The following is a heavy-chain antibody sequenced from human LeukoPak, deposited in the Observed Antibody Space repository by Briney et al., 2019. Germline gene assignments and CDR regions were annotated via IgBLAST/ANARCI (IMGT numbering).Heavy chain of an antibody. Sequence: SGTLSLTCTVSGGSISSYYWSWIRQPPGKGLEWIGYIYYSGSTNYNPSLKSRVTISVDTSKNQFSLKLSSVTAADTAVYYCARLGGYSSSWNPYDYWGQGTLVTVSS. CDR3: ARLGGYSSSWNPYDY. V-gene: IGHV4-59*08. J-gene: IGHJ4*02. CDR1: GGSISSYY. D-gene: IGHD6-13*01. CDR2: IYYSGST.